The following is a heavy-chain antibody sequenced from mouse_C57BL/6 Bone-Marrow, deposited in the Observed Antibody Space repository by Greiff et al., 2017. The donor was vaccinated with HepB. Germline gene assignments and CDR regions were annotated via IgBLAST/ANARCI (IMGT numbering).Heavy chain of an antibody. CDR3: ARNGLAWFAY. CDR1: GYSITSGYY. V-gene: IGHV3-6*01. D-gene: IGHD2-2*01. Sequence: DVKLVESGPGLVKPSQSLSLTCSVTGYSITSGYYWNWIRQFPGNKLEWMGYISYDGSNNYNPSLKNRISITRDTSKNQFFLKLNSVTTEDTATYYCARNGLAWFAYWGQGTLVTVSA. CDR2: ISYDGSN. J-gene: IGHJ3*01.